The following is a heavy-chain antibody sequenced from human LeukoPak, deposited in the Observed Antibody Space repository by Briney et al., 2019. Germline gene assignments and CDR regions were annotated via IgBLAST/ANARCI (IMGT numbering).Heavy chain of an antibody. Sequence: ASVKVSCKASGYTFTGYYMHWVRQAPGQGLEWMGRINPNSGGTNYAQKFQGRVTMTRDTSISTAYMELSRLRSDDTAVYYCAREDYSDWGHFDYWGQGTLVTVSS. CDR3: AREDYSDWGHFDY. CDR1: GYTFTGYY. CDR2: INPNSGGT. V-gene: IGHV1-2*06. D-gene: IGHD7-27*01. J-gene: IGHJ4*02.